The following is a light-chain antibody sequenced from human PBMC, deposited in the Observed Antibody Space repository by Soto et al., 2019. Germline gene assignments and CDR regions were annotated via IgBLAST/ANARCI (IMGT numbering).Light chain of an antibody. Sequence: QSVLTQPPSASETPGQRVTLSCSGSSSNIGSNAVTWYQQLPGTAPKLLIYTNNQRPSGVPNRFSGSKSGTSASLAISGLQSEDEADYYCASWDDSLNGWVFGGGTKLTVL. J-gene: IGLJ3*02. CDR2: TNN. CDR1: SSNIGSNA. V-gene: IGLV1-44*01. CDR3: ASWDDSLNGWV.